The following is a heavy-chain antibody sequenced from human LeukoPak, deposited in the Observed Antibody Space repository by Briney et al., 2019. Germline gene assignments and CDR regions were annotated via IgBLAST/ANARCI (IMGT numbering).Heavy chain of an antibody. CDR2: IYYSRST. CDR3: ARLNSSGYYPLYYYYMDV. CDR1: GGSISSYY. D-gene: IGHD3-22*01. Sequence: SETLSLTCTVSGGSISSYYWSWIRQPPGKGLEWIGHIYYSRSTNYNPSLKSRVTISVDTSKNQFSMKLSSMTAADTAVYYCARLNSSGYYPLYYYYMDVWGKGTTVTVSS. J-gene: IGHJ6*03. V-gene: IGHV4-59*08.